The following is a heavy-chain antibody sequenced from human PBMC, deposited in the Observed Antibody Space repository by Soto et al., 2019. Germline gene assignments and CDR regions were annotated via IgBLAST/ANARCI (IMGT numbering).Heavy chain of an antibody. Sequence: QVQLVQSGAEEKKLGASVKVSCKASGYAISSYARQWVRQAPEQRLEWMGWINIGSGNTEYSQNFQDRITITRDTSARTVYMELSGLRSEDTAVYYCARDGGDCGYRLAYYYYIGMDVWGQGTTVTVSS. CDR1: GYAISSYA. J-gene: IGHJ6*02. D-gene: IGHD2-21*02. CDR2: INIGSGNT. CDR3: ARDGGDCGYRLAYYYYIGMDV. V-gene: IGHV1-3*05.